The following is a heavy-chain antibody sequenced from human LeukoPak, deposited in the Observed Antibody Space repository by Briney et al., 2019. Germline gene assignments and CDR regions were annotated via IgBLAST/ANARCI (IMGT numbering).Heavy chain of an antibody. CDR2: ISGSGGST. J-gene: IGHJ5*02. Sequence: GGSLRLSCAASGFTFSSSAMSWVRQAPGKGLEWVSAISGSGGSTYYADSMKGRFTISRDNSKNTLYLQMNSLRAEDTAVYYCAKVFHDFWSGYYYWFDPWGQGTLVTVSS. CDR1: GFTFSSSA. V-gene: IGHV3-23*01. D-gene: IGHD3-3*01. CDR3: AKVFHDFWSGYYYWFDP.